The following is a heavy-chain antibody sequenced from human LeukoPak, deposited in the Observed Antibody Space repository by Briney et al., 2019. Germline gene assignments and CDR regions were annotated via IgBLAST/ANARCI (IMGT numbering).Heavy chain of an antibody. CDR2: IASDGSST. J-gene: IGHJ4*02. Sequence: GGSLRLSRAASGFTFSSYSMNWVRQAPGKGLVWVSRIASDGSSTTYADSVKGRFSISRDNAKNTLYLQMNSLRVEDTAVYYCARGRPHGNDYWGQGTLVTASS. CDR3: ARGRPHGNDY. CDR1: GFTFSSYS. D-gene: IGHD4-23*01. V-gene: IGHV3-74*01.